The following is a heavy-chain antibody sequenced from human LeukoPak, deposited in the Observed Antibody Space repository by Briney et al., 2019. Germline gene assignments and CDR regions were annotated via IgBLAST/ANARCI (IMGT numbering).Heavy chain of an antibody. CDR1: GGSFSGYY. V-gene: IGHV4-34*01. J-gene: IGHJ4*02. Sequence: SETLSLTCAVYGGSFSGYYWSWIRQPPGKGLEWIGEINHSGSTNYNPSLKSRVTISVDTSKNQFSLKLSSMTAADTAVYYCARVRYSGYVDYWGQGTLVTVSS. CDR3: ARVRYSGYVDY. CDR2: INHSGST. D-gene: IGHD5-12*01.